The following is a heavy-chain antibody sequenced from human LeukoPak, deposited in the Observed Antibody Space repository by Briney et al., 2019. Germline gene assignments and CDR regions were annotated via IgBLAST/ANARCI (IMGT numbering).Heavy chain of an antibody. CDR1: GGSISSSSYS. V-gene: IGHV4-39*01. Sequence: PSETLSLTCTVSGGSISSSSYSWGWIRQPPGKGLEWIGTIYYSGSTYYNPSLKSRVTISKDTSKNQFSLNLSSVTAADTAVYYCARYASSGYYRYYLDYWGQGTLVTVSS. CDR2: IYYSGST. CDR3: ARYASSGYYRYYLDY. D-gene: IGHD3-22*01. J-gene: IGHJ4*02.